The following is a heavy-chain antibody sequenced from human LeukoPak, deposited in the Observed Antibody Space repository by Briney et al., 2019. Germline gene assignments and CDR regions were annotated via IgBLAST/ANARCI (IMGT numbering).Heavy chain of an antibody. V-gene: IGHV4-34*01. CDR3: ARGPRGRYYYYMDV. Sequence: SETLSLTCAVYGGPSSGYYWSWLRQPPGKGLEWIGEINHSGSTNYNPSLKSRVTISVDTSKNQFSLKLSSVTAADTAVYYCARGPRGRYYYYMDVWGKGTTVTVSS. CDR2: INHSGST. CDR1: GGPSSGYY. J-gene: IGHJ6*03.